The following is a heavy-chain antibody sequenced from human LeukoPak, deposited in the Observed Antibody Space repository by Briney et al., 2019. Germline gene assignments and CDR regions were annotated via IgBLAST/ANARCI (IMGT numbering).Heavy chain of an antibody. CDR2: ISGSGGST. D-gene: IGHD1-26*01. CDR1: GFTFSSYA. CDR3: AKRSSGSYSYYFDY. J-gene: IGHJ4*02. V-gene: IGHV3-23*01. Sequence: GGSLGLSCAASGFTFSSYAMSWVRQVPGKGLEWVSAISGSGGSTYYADSVKGRFTISRGNSKNTLYLQMNSLRAEDTAVYYCAKRSSGSYSYYFDYWGQGTLVTVSS.